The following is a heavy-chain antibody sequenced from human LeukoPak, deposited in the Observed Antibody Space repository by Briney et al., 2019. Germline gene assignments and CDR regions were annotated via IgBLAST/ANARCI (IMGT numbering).Heavy chain of an antibody. Sequence: GESLQISCKGSGSSFTSYWIGWVRQLPGKGLEWMGIIYPGDSDTRYSPSFQGQVTISADKSISTAYLQWSSLKASDTAMYYCARQHYYDSSGYYCLDYWGQGTLVTVSS. CDR1: GSSFTSYW. CDR3: ARQHYYDSSGYYCLDY. J-gene: IGHJ4*02. D-gene: IGHD3-22*01. CDR2: IYPGDSDT. V-gene: IGHV5-51*01.